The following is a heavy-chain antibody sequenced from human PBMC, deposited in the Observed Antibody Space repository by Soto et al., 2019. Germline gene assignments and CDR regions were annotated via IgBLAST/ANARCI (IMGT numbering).Heavy chain of an antibody. V-gene: IGHV3-43*01. Sequence: PGGSLRLSCAASGFTFDDYTMHWVRQAPGKGLEWVSLISWDGGSTYYADSVKGRFTISRDNSKNSLYLQMNSLRTEDTALYYCAKDYYGSMDVWGQGTTVTVSS. CDR3: AKDYYGSMDV. J-gene: IGHJ6*02. D-gene: IGHD3-16*01. CDR2: ISWDGGST. CDR1: GFTFDDYT.